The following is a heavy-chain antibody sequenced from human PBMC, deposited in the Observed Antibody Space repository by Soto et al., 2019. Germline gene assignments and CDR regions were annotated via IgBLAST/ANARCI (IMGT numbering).Heavy chain of an antibody. J-gene: IGHJ5*02. CDR3: ARGRVLRFLEWSLYWIDP. D-gene: IGHD3-3*01. Sequence: QVQLVQSGAEVKKPGASVKVSCKASGYTFTGYYMHWVRQAPGQGLEWMGWINPNSGGTNYAQKFQGRVTMTRDTSITTAYMGLRRLRSDDTAVYYCARGRVLRFLEWSLYWIDPWGQGTLVTVSS. CDR2: INPNSGGT. CDR1: GYTFTGYY. V-gene: IGHV1-2*02.